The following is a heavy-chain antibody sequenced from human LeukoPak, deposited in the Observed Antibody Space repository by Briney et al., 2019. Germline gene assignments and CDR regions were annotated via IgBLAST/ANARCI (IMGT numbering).Heavy chain of an antibody. J-gene: IGHJ4*02. Sequence: SETLSLTCAVYGGSFSGYYWSWIRQPPGKGLEWIGEINHSGSTNYNPSLKSRVTISVDTSKNQFSLKLSSVTAADTAVYYCASDCSGTSSLGPISCDWGQGTLVTVSS. D-gene: IGHD2-2*01. CDR3: ASDCSGTSSLGPISCD. CDR2: INHSGST. V-gene: IGHV4-34*01. CDR1: GGSFSGYY.